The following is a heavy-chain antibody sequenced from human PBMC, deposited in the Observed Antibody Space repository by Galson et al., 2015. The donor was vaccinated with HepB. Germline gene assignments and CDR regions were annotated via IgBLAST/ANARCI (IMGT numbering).Heavy chain of an antibody. CDR3: ATATLRGVIAFDI. CDR2: FDPEDGET. Sequence: SVKVSCKVSGYTLTELSMHWVRQAPGKGLEWMGGFDPEDGETIYAQKFQGRVTMTEDTSTDTAYMELSSLRSEDTAVYYCATATLRGVIAFDIWGQGTMVTVSS. D-gene: IGHD3-10*01. CDR1: GYTLTELS. V-gene: IGHV1-24*01. J-gene: IGHJ3*02.